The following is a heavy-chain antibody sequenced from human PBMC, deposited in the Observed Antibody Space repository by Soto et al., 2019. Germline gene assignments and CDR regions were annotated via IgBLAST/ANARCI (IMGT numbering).Heavy chain of an antibody. CDR3: ARDLPLSGYYVLI. J-gene: IGHJ3*02. CDR1: GEYISRHY. Sequence: PMSVRCGVSGEYISRHYWNWVQQTPGKGLEWIGCIYFTGSTIYNPSLESRVTMSVDTSKTQFSLRLSSVTAADTAVYYCARDLPLSGYYVLIWGQGTMVTVSS. V-gene: IGHV4-59*11. CDR2: IYFTGST. D-gene: IGHD3-10*02.